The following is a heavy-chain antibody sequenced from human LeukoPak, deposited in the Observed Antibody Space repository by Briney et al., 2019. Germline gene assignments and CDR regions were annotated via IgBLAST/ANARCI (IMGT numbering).Heavy chain of an antibody. CDR1: GGSISSSSYY. V-gene: IGHV4-39*07. J-gene: IGHJ3*02. CDR3: ARASFRPVAAAGTGAFDI. D-gene: IGHD6-13*01. Sequence: PSETLSLTCTVSGGSISSSSYYWGWIRQPPGKGLEWIGSIYYSGSTYYNPSLKSRVTISVDTSKNQFSLKLSSVTAADTAVYYCARASFRPVAAAGTGAFDIWGQGTMVTVSS. CDR2: IYYSGST.